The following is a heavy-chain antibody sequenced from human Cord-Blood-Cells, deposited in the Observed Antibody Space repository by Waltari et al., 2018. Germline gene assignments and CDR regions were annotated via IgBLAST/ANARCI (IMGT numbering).Heavy chain of an antibody. CDR3: AKDFGLCSSTSCYLSAFDI. Sequence: QVQLVESGGGVVQPGGSLRPSCAASGFTFSSDGMHWVRQAPGTGLEWVAFIRYDGSNKYYADSVKGRFTISRDNSKNTLYLQMNSLRAEDTAVYYCAKDFGLCSSTSCYLSAFDIWGQGTMVTVSS. CDR1: GFTFSSDG. J-gene: IGHJ3*02. V-gene: IGHV3-30*02. D-gene: IGHD2-2*01. CDR2: IRYDGSNK.